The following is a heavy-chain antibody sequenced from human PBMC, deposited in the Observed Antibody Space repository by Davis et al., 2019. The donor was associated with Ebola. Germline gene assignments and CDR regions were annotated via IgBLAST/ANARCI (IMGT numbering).Heavy chain of an antibody. CDR3: ARDLAPENY. D-gene: IGHD1-14*01. V-gene: IGHV3-23*01. CDR1: GFTFSSYS. CDR2: IIATGTRA. Sequence: GGSLRLSCAASGFTFSSYSMNWVRQAPGKGLEWVSAIIATGTRAYYADSVKGRFTVSRDNSQNTLYLQMTSLKAEDTAVYYCARDLAPENYWGQGTLVTVSS. J-gene: IGHJ4*02.